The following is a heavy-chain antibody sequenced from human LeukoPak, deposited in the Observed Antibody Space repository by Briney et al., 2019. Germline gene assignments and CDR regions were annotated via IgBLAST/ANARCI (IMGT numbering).Heavy chain of an antibody. D-gene: IGHD3-22*01. V-gene: IGHV4-39*01. CDR1: GGSISSSNYY. Sequence: PSETLSLTCTVSGGSISSSNYYWGWIRQPPGKGLEWIGSIYYSGSTYYNPSLKSRVTISVDTSKNQFSLKLSSVTAADTAVYYCARRFYYDSSAYVDYWGQGTLVTVSS. CDR3: ARRFYYDSSAYVDY. J-gene: IGHJ4*02. CDR2: IYYSGST.